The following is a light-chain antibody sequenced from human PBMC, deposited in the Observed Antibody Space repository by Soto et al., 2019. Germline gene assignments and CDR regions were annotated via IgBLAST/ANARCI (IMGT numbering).Light chain of an antibody. CDR2: DAS. V-gene: IGKV3-11*01. Sequence: ETVLTHAPATLSLSPGQIATLSCSASQSVVTYLAWYQQKPGQAPRLLIYDASNRATGVPARFSGSGSGTDFTLTISRLEPEDFAVYYCQQRSNWPPITFGPGTKVDIK. J-gene: IGKJ3*01. CDR1: QSVVTY. CDR3: QQRSNWPPIT.